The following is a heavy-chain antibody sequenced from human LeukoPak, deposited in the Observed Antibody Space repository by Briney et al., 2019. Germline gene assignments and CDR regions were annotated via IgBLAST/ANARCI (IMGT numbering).Heavy chain of an antibody. V-gene: IGHV1-8*01. CDR1: GYTFTSYD. J-gene: IGHJ5*02. CDR3: ARGQKVRGTYWFDP. D-gene: IGHD3-10*01. CDR2: MNPNSGNT. Sequence: ASVKVSCKASGYTFTSYDINWVRQATGQGLEWMGWMNPNSGNTGYAQKFQGRVTMTRNTSISTAYMELSSLRSEDTAVYYCARGQKVRGTYWFDPWGQGTLVTVSS.